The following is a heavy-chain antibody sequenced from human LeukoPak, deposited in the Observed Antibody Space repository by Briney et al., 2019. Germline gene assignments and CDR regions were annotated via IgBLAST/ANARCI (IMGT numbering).Heavy chain of an antibody. J-gene: IGHJ6*03. Sequence: GESLKISCKGSGYSFTNYWIGWVRQLPGKGLEWMGVIFPGDSDTRYSPSFQGQVTISADKSISTAYLQWSSLKASDTAMYYCARNGLAGIVQNLGYDYYYYYYMDVWGKGTTVTVSS. V-gene: IGHV5-51*01. CDR3: ARNGLAGIVQNLGYDYYYYYYMDV. CDR1: GYSFTNYW. D-gene: IGHD5-12*01. CDR2: IFPGDSDT.